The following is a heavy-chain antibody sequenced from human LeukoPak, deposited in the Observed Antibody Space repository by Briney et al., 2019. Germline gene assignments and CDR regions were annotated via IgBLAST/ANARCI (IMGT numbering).Heavy chain of an antibody. CDR1: GGSFSGYY. Sequence: SETLSLTCAVYGGSFSGYYWSWIRQPPGKGLEWIGEINHSGSTNYNPSLKSRVTISVDTSKNQFSLKLSSVTAADTAVYYCARARADWGRYRSSTSCYTFPDYWGQGTLVTVSS. D-gene: IGHD2-2*02. J-gene: IGHJ4*02. CDR3: ARARADWGRYRSSTSCYTFPDY. V-gene: IGHV4-34*01. CDR2: INHSGST.